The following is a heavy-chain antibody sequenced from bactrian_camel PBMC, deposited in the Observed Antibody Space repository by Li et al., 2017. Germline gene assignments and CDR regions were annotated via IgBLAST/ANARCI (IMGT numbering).Heavy chain of an antibody. Sequence: HVQLVESGGDLVQPGGSLTLSCTASGFTFSGYWMYWVRQTPAKGLEWVSLITSSGGSTLYADSAKGRFTISRDNAKNTINLELNSLKTEDTAMYFCTRDRGLAVPAGSSDYWGQGTQVTVS. V-gene: IGHV3S1*01. D-gene: IGHD6*01. CDR2: ITSSGGST. CDR3: TRDRGLAVPAGSSDY. CDR1: GFTFSGYW. J-gene: IGHJ4*01.